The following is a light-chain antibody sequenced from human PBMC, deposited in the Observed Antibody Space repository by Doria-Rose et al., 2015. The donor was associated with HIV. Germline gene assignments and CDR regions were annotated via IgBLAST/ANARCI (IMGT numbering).Light chain of an antibody. CDR2: DGS. CDR1: QSFSRTY. V-gene: IGKV3-20*01. J-gene: IGKJ1*01. CDR3: HQYGTSWT. Sequence: TQSPGTLSLSPGERATLSCRASQSFSRTYLAWYQQKPGQAPSLLIYDGSTRATGIPDRFSASGPGTDFTLTINRLEPEDFALYYCHQYGTSWTFGQGTKVEI.